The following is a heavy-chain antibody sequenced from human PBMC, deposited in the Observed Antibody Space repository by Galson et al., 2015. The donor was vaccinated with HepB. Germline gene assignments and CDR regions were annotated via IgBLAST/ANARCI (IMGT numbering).Heavy chain of an antibody. CDR3: ATEVYRGGIRPSDAFDI. J-gene: IGHJ3*02. D-gene: IGHD2-8*01. V-gene: IGHV3-21*01. CDR1: GFTFRSYS. CDR2: ISSSSSYI. Sequence: LRLSCAASGFTFRSYSMNWVRQAPGKGLEWVSSISSSSSYIYYADSVKGRFTISRDNAKNSLYLQMNSLRAEDTAVYYCATEVYRGGIRPSDAFDIWGQGTMVTVSS.